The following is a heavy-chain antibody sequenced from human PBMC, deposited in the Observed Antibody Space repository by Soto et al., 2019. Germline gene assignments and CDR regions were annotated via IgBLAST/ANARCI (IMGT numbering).Heavy chain of an antibody. V-gene: IGHV1-69*02. CDR2: IIPILGIA. J-gene: IGHJ3*02. D-gene: IGHD4-17*01. CDR3: ARLLVAATVTPYDAFDI. Sequence: ASVKVSCKASGGTFSSYTISWVRQAPGQGLEWMGRIIPILGIANYAQKFQGRVTITADKSTSTAYMELSSLRSEDTAVYYCARLLVAATVTPYDAFDIWGQGTMVTVSS. CDR1: GGTFSSYT.